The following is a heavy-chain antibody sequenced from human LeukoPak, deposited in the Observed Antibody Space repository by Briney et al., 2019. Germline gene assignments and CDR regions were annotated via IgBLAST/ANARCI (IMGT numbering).Heavy chain of an antibody. J-gene: IGHJ5*02. CDR2: IIPIFGTA. CDR1: GGTFSSYA. V-gene: IGHV1-69*05. CDR3: ARGMKMVGTMVRGVISDYNWFDP. D-gene: IGHD3-10*01. Sequence: SVKVSCKASGGTFSSYAISWVRQAPGQGLEWMGGIIPIFGTANYAQKFQGRVTITTDESTSTAYMELSSLRSEDTAVYYCARGMKMVGTMVRGVISDYNWFDPWGQGTLVTVSS.